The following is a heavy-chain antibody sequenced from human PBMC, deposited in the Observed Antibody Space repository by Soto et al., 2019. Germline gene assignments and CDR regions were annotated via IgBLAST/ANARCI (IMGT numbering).Heavy chain of an antibody. CDR1: GYTFTGYY. Sequence: QVQLVQSGAEVKKPGASVKVSCKASGYTFTGYYMHWVRQAPGQGLEWMGWINPNSGGTNYAQKFQGWVTMTRDTSISTAYMELSRLRSDDTAVYYCARDRPFSIAVAGRAYYYYYGMDVWGQGTTVTVSS. CDR3: ARDRPFSIAVAGRAYYYYYGMDV. J-gene: IGHJ6*02. D-gene: IGHD6-19*01. V-gene: IGHV1-2*04. CDR2: INPNSGGT.